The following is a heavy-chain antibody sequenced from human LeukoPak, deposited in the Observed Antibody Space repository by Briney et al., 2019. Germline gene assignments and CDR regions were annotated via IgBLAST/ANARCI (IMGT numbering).Heavy chain of an antibody. D-gene: IGHD3-10*01. J-gene: IGHJ4*02. CDR2: INPNSGGT. CDR3: ARVYYYGSGSYEDY. V-gene: IGHV1-2*02. CDR1: GCTFTGYY. Sequence: ASVKVSCKASGCTFTGYYMHWVRQAPGQGLEWMGWINPNSGGTNYAQKFQGRVTMTRDTSISTAYMELSRLRSDDTAVYYCARVYYYGSGSYEDYWGQGTLVTVSS.